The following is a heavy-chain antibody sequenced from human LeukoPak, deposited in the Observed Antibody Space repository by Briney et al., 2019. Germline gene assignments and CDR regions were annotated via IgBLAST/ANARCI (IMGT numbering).Heavy chain of an antibody. Sequence: ASVKVSCKASGYTFTSYGISWVRQAPGQGLEWMGWISAYNGNTNYAQKLQGRVTMTTDTSTSTAYMELRSLRSDDTAVCYCAILGGPDSSGWYVVDCWGQGTLVTVSS. CDR1: GYTFTSYG. CDR2: ISAYNGNT. V-gene: IGHV1-18*04. CDR3: AILGGPDSSGWYVVDC. J-gene: IGHJ4*02. D-gene: IGHD6-19*01.